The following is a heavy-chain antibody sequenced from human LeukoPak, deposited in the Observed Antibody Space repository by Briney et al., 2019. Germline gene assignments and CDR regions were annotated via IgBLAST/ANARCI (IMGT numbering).Heavy chain of an antibody. J-gene: IGHJ6*03. Sequence: SETLSLTCTVSGGSISSYYWSWIRQPPGKGLEWIGYIYYSGSTNYNPSLKSRVTISVDTSKNQFSLKLSSVTAADTAVYYCARHRGYCSSTSCYGFDYYYMDVWGKGTTVTVSS. CDR3: ARHRGYCSSTSCYGFDYYYMDV. V-gene: IGHV4-59*08. D-gene: IGHD2-2*01. CDR1: GGSISSYY. CDR2: IYYSGST.